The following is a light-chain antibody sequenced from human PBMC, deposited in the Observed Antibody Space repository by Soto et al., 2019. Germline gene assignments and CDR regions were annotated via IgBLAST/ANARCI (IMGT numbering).Light chain of an antibody. CDR2: DAS. V-gene: IGKV3-11*01. J-gene: IGKJ4*01. CDR1: QSVSSY. Sequence: EIVLTQSPATLSLSPGERATLSCRASQSVSSYLAWYQQKPGQAPRLLIYDASNRATGIPARFSGSGSGTDYTLTISSLETEDFANYYCQQRSNWPPVTFGGGTKVEIK. CDR3: QQRSNWPPVT.